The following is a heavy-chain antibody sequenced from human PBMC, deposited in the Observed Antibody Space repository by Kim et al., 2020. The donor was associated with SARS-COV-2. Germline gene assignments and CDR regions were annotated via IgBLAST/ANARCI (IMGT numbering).Heavy chain of an antibody. CDR1: GGSISSGGYY. V-gene: IGHV4-31*03. Sequence: SETLSLTCTVSGGSISSGGYYWSWIRQHPGKGLEWIGYIYYSGSTYYNPSLKSRVTISVDTSKNQFSLKLSSVTAADTAVYYCARGNIPSGDYGETDYWGQGTLVTVSS. D-gene: IGHD4-17*01. CDR2: IYYSGST. CDR3: ARGNIPSGDYGETDY. J-gene: IGHJ4*02.